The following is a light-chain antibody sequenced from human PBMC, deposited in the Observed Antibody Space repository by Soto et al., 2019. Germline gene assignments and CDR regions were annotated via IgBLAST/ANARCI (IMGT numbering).Light chain of an antibody. CDR1: QSVSSY. Sequence: EIVLTQSPATLSLSPGERATLSCRASQSVSSYLAWYQQKPGQAPRLLIYDASNRATGIPARFSGSGSGTDFTLTISSLEPEDVAVYYCQQLSNWPRITFGQGTRLEIK. V-gene: IGKV3-11*01. CDR2: DAS. J-gene: IGKJ5*01. CDR3: QQLSNWPRIT.